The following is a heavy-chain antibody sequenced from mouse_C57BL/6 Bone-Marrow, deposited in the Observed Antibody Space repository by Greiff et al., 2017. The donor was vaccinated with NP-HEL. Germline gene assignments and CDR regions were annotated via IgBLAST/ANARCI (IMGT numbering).Heavy chain of an antibody. J-gene: IGHJ2*01. CDR3: ARVGGTGTGGNYFDY. CDR1: GYTFTSYW. Sequence: QVQLQQPGTELVKPGASVKLSCKASGYTFTSYWMHWVKQRPGQGLEWIGNINPSNGGTTYNEKFKRKATLTVDKSSSTAYMKISRLTSEDSAVYYCARVGGTGTGGNYFDYWGQGTTLTVSS. V-gene: IGHV1-53*01. CDR2: INPSNGGT. D-gene: IGHD4-1*01.